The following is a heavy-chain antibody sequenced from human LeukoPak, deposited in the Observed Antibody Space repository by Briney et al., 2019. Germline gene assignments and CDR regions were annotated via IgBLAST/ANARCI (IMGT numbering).Heavy chain of an antibody. D-gene: IGHD1-7*01. J-gene: IGHJ4*02. CDR2: IRQDGSET. V-gene: IGHV3-7*03. CDR1: GLSFSDYW. CDR3: ARALWNSGCV. Sequence: GGSLRLSCVGSGLSFSDYWMNWVRQAPGKGLEWVAIIRQDGSETHYVDSVRGRFTVSRDNAKNSLHLQMNSLRDEDTAVYFCARALWNSGCVWGQGTLVTVSS.